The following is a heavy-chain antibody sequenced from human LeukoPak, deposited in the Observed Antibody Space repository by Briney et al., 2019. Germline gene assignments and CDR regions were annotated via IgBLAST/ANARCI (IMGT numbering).Heavy chain of an antibody. Sequence: PGGPLRLSCAASGFTFNNYAMHWLRQAPGKGLEWVSSISGGGETTYYADSAKGRFTISRDNSQNTLYLQMNSLRAEDTAVYYCARDYADYVGYFFFDYWGQGTLVTVSS. V-gene: IGHV3-23*01. CDR3: ARDYADYVGYFFFDY. J-gene: IGHJ4*02. CDR2: ISGGGETT. CDR1: GFTFNNYA. D-gene: IGHD4-17*01.